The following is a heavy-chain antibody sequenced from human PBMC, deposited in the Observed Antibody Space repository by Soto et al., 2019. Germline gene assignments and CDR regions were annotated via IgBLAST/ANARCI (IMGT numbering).Heavy chain of an antibody. CDR2: IYYSGST. CDR1: GGSISSGGYY. CDR3: ARASDYYDYVWGSYRPNWFDP. V-gene: IGHV4-31*03. J-gene: IGHJ5*02. Sequence: PSETLSLTCTVSGGSISSGGYYWSWIRQHPGKGLEWIGYIYYSGSTYYNPSLKSRVTISVDTSKNQFSLKLSSVTAADTAVYYCARASDYYDYVWGSYRPNWFDPWGQGTLVTVSS. D-gene: IGHD3-16*02.